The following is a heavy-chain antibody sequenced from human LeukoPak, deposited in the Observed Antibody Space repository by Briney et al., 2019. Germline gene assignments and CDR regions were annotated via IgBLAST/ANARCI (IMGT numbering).Heavy chain of an antibody. D-gene: IGHD1-26*01. CDR2: IYYSGST. CDR3: ARRVLYSGSYFDY. Sequence: PSETLSLTRTVSGGSISSYFWSWIRQPPGKGLEWIGYIYYSGSTNYNPSLKSRVTISVDTSKNQFSLKLSSVTAADTAVYYCARRVLYSGSYFDYWGQGTLVTVSS. V-gene: IGHV4-59*08. CDR1: GGSISSYF. J-gene: IGHJ4*02.